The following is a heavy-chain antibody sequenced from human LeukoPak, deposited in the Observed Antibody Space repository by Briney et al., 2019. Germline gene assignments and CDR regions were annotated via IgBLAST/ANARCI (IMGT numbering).Heavy chain of an antibody. D-gene: IGHD2-15*01. CDR3: ASFNTRWELRPFDY. CDR2: ISSSGSTI. CDR1: GFTFSSYE. Sequence: QPGGSLRLSCAASGFTFSSYEMNWVRQAPGKGLEWVSYISSSGSTIYYADSVKGRFTISRDNAKNSLYLQMNSLRAEDTAVYYCASFNTRWELRPFDYWGQGTLVTVSS. V-gene: IGHV3-48*03. J-gene: IGHJ4*02.